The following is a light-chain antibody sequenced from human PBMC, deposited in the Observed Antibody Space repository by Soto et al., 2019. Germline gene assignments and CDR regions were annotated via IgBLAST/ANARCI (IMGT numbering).Light chain of an antibody. CDR3: QQYNNWPPLT. CDR2: GAS. CDR1: QSVSSN. V-gene: IGKV3-15*01. Sequence: QSLDILSMPSRASATLSSRSSQSVSSNLAWYQQKPGQAPRLLIYGASTRATGIPARFSGSGSGTEFTLTISSLQSEDFAVYYCQQYNNWPPLTFGQGTRLEIK. J-gene: IGKJ5*01.